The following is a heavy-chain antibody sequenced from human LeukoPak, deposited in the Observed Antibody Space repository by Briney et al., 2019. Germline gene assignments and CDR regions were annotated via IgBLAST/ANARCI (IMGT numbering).Heavy chain of an antibody. Sequence: SETLSLTCTVSGYSISSGYYWGWIRQPPGKGLEWIGSMYHSGSTYYNPSLKSRVTISVDTSKNQFSLKLSSVTAADTAVYYCARVTGRNWFDPWGQGTLVTVSS. CDR2: MYHSGST. V-gene: IGHV4-38-2*02. CDR3: ARVTGRNWFDP. J-gene: IGHJ5*02. CDR1: GYSISSGYY. D-gene: IGHD1-14*01.